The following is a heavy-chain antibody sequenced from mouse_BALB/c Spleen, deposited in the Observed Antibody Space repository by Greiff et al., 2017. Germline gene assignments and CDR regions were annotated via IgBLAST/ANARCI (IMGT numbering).Heavy chain of an antibody. Sequence: VQLQQSGAELVKPGASVKLSCTASGFNFKDTYMHWVKQRPEQGLEWIGWIDPANGNTKYDPKFQGKATITADTSSNTAYLQLSSMTSEDTAVYYWAKGITYYFDYWGQGTTLTVSS. CDR3: AKGITYYFDY. V-gene: IGHV14-3*02. CDR2: IDPANGNT. D-gene: IGHD2-4*01. J-gene: IGHJ2*01. CDR1: GFNFKDTY.